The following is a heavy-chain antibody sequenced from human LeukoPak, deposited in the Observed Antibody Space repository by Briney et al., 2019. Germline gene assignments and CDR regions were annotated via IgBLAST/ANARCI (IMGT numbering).Heavy chain of an antibody. CDR2: INSDGSST. CDR1: GFTFRNSW. CDR3: ARDNYGDYEREDGMDV. J-gene: IGHJ6*02. Sequence: GGSLRLSCAASGFTFRNSWMHWVRQAPGKGPVWVSRINSDGSSTSYADSVKGRFTISRDNAKNTLYLQMNSLRAEDTAVYYCARDNYGDYEREDGMDVWGQGTTVTVSS. V-gene: IGHV3-74*01. D-gene: IGHD4-17*01.